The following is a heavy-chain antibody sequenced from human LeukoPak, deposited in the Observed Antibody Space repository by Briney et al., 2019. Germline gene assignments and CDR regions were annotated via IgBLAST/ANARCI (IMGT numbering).Heavy chain of an antibody. CDR3: AGGIGYATSPADH. Sequence: PSETLSLTCTVSGDSMKNYYWAWLRQPPGKGLEGMGNIHDTRGTNYNPYLKSRVTMSLDTSKNHFSLSLKSVTAADTALYFRAGGIGYATSPADHLGQGTLVIVSS. V-gene: IGHV4-59*01. CDR2: IHDTRGT. D-gene: IGHD6-13*01. J-gene: IGHJ5*02. CDR1: GDSMKNYY.